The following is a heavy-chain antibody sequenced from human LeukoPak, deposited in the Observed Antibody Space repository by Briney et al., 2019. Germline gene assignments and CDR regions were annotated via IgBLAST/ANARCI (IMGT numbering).Heavy chain of an antibody. CDR3: ARERALYGGARAFDI. CDR2: INHSGST. Sequence: SETLSLTCTVSGGSISSYYWSWIRQPPGKGLEWIGEINHSGSTNYNPSLKSRVTISVDTSKNQFSLKLSSVTAADTAVYYCARERALYGGARAFDIWGQGTMVTVSS. V-gene: IGHV4-34*01. CDR1: GGSISSYY. D-gene: IGHD1-26*01. J-gene: IGHJ3*02.